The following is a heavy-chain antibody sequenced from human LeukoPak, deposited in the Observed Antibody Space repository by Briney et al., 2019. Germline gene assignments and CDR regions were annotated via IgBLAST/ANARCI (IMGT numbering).Heavy chain of an antibody. CDR3: ARGDIVATIHLGY. Sequence: GGSLRLSCAASGFTFSSYEMNWVRQAPGKGLEWVSSISSSSSYIYYADSVKGRFTISRDNAKNSLYLQMNSLRAEDTAVYYCARGDIVATIHLGYWGQGTLVTVSS. J-gene: IGHJ4*02. CDR1: GFTFSSYE. CDR2: ISSSSSYI. D-gene: IGHD5-12*01. V-gene: IGHV3-21*01.